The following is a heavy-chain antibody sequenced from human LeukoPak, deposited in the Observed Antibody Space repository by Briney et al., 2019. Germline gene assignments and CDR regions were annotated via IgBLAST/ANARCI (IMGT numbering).Heavy chain of an antibody. CDR2: IRSKANSYAT. CDR3: TSATVTTLYYYYYMDV. Sequence: QSGGSLRLSCAASGFTFDDYAMHWVRQASGKGLEWVGRIRSKANSYATAYAASVKGRFTISRDDSKNTAYLQMNSLKTEDTAVYYCTSATVTTLYYYYYMDVWGKGTTVTVSS. V-gene: IGHV3-73*01. CDR1: GFTFDDYA. J-gene: IGHJ6*03. D-gene: IGHD4-11*01.